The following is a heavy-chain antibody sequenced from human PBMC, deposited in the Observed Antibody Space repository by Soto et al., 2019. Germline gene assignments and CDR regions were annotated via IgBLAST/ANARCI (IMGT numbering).Heavy chain of an antibody. D-gene: IGHD1-1*01. CDR1: GYTFTSYG. V-gene: IGHV1-18*01. J-gene: IGHJ6*03. CDR2: ISAYNGNT. Sequence: ASVKVSCKASGYTFTSYGISWVRQAPGQGLEWMGWISAYNGNTNYAQKLQGRVTMTTDTSTSTVYMELRSLRGDDTGVYYCARSSGTTSLSKDYDYIGDWGRGTTVTDSS. CDR3: ARSSGTTSLSKDYDYIGD.